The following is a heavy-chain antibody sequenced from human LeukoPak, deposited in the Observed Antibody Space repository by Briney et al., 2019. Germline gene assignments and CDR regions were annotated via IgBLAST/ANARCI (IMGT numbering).Heavy chain of an antibody. CDR3: ARGYGDSIHFDY. Sequence: GGSLRLSCAASGLTFSRSWMNWVRQAPGKGLEWVANIKQDGSVKYYVDSVKGRFTISRDNAKNSLYLQMNSLRAEDTAVYYCARGYGDSIHFDYWGQGTLVTVSS. D-gene: IGHD4-17*01. J-gene: IGHJ4*02. CDR2: IKQDGSVK. CDR1: GLTFSRSW. V-gene: IGHV3-7*04.